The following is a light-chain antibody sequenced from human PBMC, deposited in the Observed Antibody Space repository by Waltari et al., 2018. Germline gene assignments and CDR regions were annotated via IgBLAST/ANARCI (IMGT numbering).Light chain of an antibody. CDR2: EAS. Sequence: DIQMTQSPSTLSASIGDRVTITCRASQSINNWLAWNQQKPGKAPKLLISEASSLESGVPSSFSGSGSGTQFTLTISSLQPNDFATYYGQQYHTYPWTFGQGTKVEIK. CDR1: QSINNW. CDR3: QQYHTYPWT. J-gene: IGKJ1*01. V-gene: IGKV1-5*03.